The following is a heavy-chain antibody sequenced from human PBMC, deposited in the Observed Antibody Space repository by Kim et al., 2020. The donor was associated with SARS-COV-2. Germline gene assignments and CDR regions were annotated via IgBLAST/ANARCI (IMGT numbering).Heavy chain of an antibody. CDR2: IYYSGST. J-gene: IGHJ4*02. Sequence: SETLSLTCTVSGGSISSSSYYWGWIRQPPGKGLEWIGSIYYSGSTYYNPSLKSRVTISVDTSKNQFSLKLSSVTAADTAVYYCARDAGYYDSSGYYSIWGQGTLVTVSS. D-gene: IGHD3-22*01. V-gene: IGHV4-39*07. CDR1: GGSISSSSYY. CDR3: ARDAGYYDSSGYYSI.